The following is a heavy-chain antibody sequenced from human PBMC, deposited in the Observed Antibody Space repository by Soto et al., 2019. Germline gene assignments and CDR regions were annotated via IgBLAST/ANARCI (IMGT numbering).Heavy chain of an antibody. CDR1: GFTFSSYS. CDR2: ISSSSSTI. J-gene: IGHJ4*02. V-gene: IGHV3-48*01. CDR3: ARVYYDSSGYYAPFDY. Sequence: LSCAASGFTFSSYSMNWVRQAPGKGLEWVSYISSSSSTIYYVDSVKGRFTISRDNAKNSLYLQMNSLRAEDTAVYYCARVYYDSSGYYAPFDYWGQGTLVTVSS. D-gene: IGHD3-22*01.